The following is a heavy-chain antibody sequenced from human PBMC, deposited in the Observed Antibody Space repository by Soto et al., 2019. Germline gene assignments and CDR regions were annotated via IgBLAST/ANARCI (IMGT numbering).Heavy chain of an antibody. CDR1: GGSTSGYY. Sequence: SQTLSLTCTVPGGSTSGYYRSWIRQPPGKGLEWIGYIYYSGSTNYNPSLKSRVTISVDTYKNQFSLKRSSVTAADTAVYYCAGDGNPGGFDIWGQGTMVTVSS. D-gene: IGHD3-10*01. V-gene: IGHV4-59*01. CDR2: IYYSGST. J-gene: IGHJ3*02. CDR3: AGDGNPGGFDI.